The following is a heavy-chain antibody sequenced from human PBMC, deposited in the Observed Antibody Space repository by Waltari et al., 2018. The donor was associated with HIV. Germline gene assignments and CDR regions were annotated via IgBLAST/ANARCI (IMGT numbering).Heavy chain of an antibody. V-gene: IGHV2-5*01. J-gene: IGHJ5*02. Sequence: QITLEESGPTLVKPTQPLTLTCTFSGFSLSTSRVGVGWIRPPPGKALEWLALIYWNGNKHYSPSLKSRVTITKETSKDQVVLKMTNMDPADTATYFCARRPGYCSGTRCYYSHWFDPWGQGTLVTVSS. CDR1: GFSLSTSRVG. CDR3: ARRPGYCSGTRCYYSHWFDP. D-gene: IGHD2-2*03. CDR2: IYWNGNK.